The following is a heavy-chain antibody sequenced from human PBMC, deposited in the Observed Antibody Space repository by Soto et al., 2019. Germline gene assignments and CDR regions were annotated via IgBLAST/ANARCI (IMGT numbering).Heavy chain of an antibody. CDR1: GGSVSSGSYY. V-gene: IGHV4-61*01. CDR2: IYYSGST. CDR3: ARESDYYDSSGHDAFDI. Sequence: GTLSLTCTVSGGSVSSGSYYWSWIRQPPGKGLEWIGYIYYSGSTNYNPSLKSRVTISVDTSKNQFSLKLSSVTAADTAVYYCARESDYYDSSGHDAFDIWGQGTMVTVSS. D-gene: IGHD3-22*01. J-gene: IGHJ3*02.